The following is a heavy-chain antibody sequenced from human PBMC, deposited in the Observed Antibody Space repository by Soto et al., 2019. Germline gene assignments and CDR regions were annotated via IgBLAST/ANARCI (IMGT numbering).Heavy chain of an antibody. CDR1: GFTFSSYG. D-gene: IGHD1-20*01. Sequence: GGSLRLSCAASGFTFSSYGMHWVRQAPGKGLEWVAVIWYDGSNKYYADSVKGRFTISRDNSKNTLYLQMNSLRAEDTAVYYCAREGFGITGTVYFDYWGQGTLVTVSS. CDR3: AREGFGITGTVYFDY. V-gene: IGHV3-33*01. J-gene: IGHJ4*02. CDR2: IWYDGSNK.